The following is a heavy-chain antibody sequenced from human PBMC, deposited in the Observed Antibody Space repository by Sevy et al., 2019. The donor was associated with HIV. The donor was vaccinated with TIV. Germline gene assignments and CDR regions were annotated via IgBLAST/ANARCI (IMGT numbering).Heavy chain of an antibody. CDR3: AHETFGRFES. V-gene: IGHV3-7*01. D-gene: IGHD3-16*01. CDR2: IKADGSDT. CDR1: GFTFSADW. J-gene: IGHJ4*02. Sequence: GGSLSLSCAASGFTFSADWMNWVRQAPGKGREGVANIKADGSDTHYVDSVEGRFTISRDKAKNLLFLQMNSLRVEDTAVYYCAHETFGRFESWGQGTLVTVSS.